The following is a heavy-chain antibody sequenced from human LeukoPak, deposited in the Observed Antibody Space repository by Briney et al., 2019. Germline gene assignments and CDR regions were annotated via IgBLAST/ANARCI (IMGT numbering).Heavy chain of an antibody. J-gene: IGHJ3*02. Sequence: GGSLRLSCAASGFTFSSYAMSWVRQAPGKGLEWVSAISGSGGSTYYADSVKGRFTISRDNSKNTLYLQMNSLRAEDTAVYYCARGRLPSKVGATVHDAFDIWGQGTMVTVSS. D-gene: IGHD1-26*01. CDR3: ARGRLPSKVGATVHDAFDI. CDR2: ISGSGGST. V-gene: IGHV3-23*01. CDR1: GFTFSSYA.